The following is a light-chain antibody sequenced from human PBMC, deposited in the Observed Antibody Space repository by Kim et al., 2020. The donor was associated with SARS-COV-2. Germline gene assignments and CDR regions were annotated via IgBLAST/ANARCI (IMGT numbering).Light chain of an antibody. CDR2: GAS. CDR1: QDIRKD. V-gene: IGKV1-6*01. Sequence: AAVGDRVTSTCRASQDIRKDLSWYQQMPGKTPRLLIYGASSLQSGVPSRFSGTGSGTDFTLTISSLQPEDSATYYCRQDQSYPFAFGPGTTVDIK. CDR3: RQDQSYPFA. J-gene: IGKJ3*01.